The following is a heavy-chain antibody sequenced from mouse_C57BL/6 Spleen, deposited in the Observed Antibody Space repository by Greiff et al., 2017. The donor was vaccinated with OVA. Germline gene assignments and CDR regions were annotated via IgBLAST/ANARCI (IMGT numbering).Heavy chain of an antibody. CDR2: IYPGSGST. CDR1: GYTFTSYW. V-gene: IGHV1-55*01. D-gene: IGHD1-1*01. CDR3: ARGVTVVALYWYFDV. Sequence: QVQLQQPGAELVKPGASVKMSCKASGYTFTSYWITWVKQRPGQGLEWIGDIYPGSGSTNYNEKFKSKATLTVDTSSSTAYMQLSSLTSEDSAVYYCARGVTVVALYWYFDVWGTGTTVTVSS. J-gene: IGHJ1*03.